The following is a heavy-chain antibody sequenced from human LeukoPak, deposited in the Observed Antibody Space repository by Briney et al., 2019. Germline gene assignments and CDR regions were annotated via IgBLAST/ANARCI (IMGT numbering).Heavy chain of an antibody. D-gene: IGHD3-10*01. CDR1: GGSISSISYY. CDR2: IYTSGST. V-gene: IGHV4-61*05. Sequence: KPSETLSLTCTVSGGSISSISYYWGWIRQSPGKGLEWTGRIYTSGSTNYNPSLKSRVTMSVDTSKNQFSLKLSSVTAADTAVYYCARGYNLRRAASWFGEDDIVYNWFDPWGQGTLVTVSS. J-gene: IGHJ5*02. CDR3: ARGYNLRRAASWFGEDDIVYNWFDP.